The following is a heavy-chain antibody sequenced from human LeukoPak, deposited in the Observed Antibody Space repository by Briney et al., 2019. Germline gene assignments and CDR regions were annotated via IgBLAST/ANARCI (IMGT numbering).Heavy chain of an antibody. D-gene: IGHD2-15*01. CDR2: ISYDGSIK. J-gene: IGHJ4*02. CDR1: EFTFDIYG. V-gene: IGHV3-30*03. CDR3: ARTRSGQLDY. Sequence: GRSLRLSCAASEFTFDIYGMHWVRQAPGKGLEWVAVISYDGSIKYYADSLKGRFTISRDNSKNTLYLQINSLRAEDTAVYYCARTRSGQLDYWGQGTLVTVSS.